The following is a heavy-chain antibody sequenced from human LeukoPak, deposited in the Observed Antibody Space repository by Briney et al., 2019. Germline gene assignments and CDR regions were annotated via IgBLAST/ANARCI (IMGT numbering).Heavy chain of an antibody. CDR1: GFTFSGYW. CDR3: ARDKIVGPTTLDY. Sequence: QPGGSLRLSCAASGFTFSGYWMSWVRQTPEKRLEWVANIKQDGYEKYYVDSVKGRFTISRDNAKNSLYLQMNSLRADDTAIYYCARDKIVGPTTLDYWGQGTLVTVSS. CDR2: IKQDGYEK. V-gene: IGHV3-7*01. J-gene: IGHJ4*02. D-gene: IGHD1-26*01.